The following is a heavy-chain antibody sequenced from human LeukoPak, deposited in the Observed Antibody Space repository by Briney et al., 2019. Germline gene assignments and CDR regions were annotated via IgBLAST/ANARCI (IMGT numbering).Heavy chain of an antibody. V-gene: IGHV3-33*01. Sequence: PGGSLRLSCTASGFTFSSYGMQWVRQAPGKGLEWVAVLWADGRTNYYADSVKGRFTSSRDNSKNTLYVEMNSLRDEDTAVYYCARNYGGNSAGWGQGTLVTVSS. J-gene: IGHJ4*02. CDR1: GFTFSSYG. CDR2: LWADGRTN. D-gene: IGHD4-23*01. CDR3: ARNYGGNSAG.